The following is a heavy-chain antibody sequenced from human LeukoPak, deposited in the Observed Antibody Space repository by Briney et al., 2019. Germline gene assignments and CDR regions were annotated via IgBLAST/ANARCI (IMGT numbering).Heavy chain of an antibody. Sequence: SETLSLTCTVSGGSIGNSTFYWGWIRQPPGKGLEWIGCVYNRGSTYYNSSLKSRVTISLDTSRNQFYLRLSSVTAADTAVYYCTRSRTNNNAYNELDYWGQGTLVTVSS. CDR2: VYNRGST. D-gene: IGHD5-24*01. V-gene: IGHV4-39*07. CDR1: GGSIGNSTFY. CDR3: TRSRTNNNAYNELDY. J-gene: IGHJ4*02.